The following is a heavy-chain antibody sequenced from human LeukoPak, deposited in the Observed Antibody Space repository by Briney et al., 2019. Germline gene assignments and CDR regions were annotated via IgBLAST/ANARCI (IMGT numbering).Heavy chain of an antibody. CDR1: GFTVSNNY. Sequence: GGSLRLSCTASGFTVSNNYMTWVRQAPGKGLEWVSVFYSGDSTYYADSVRGRFTISRDNSKNTLYLQMNSLRAEDTAVYYCARGAYYLKPLAFDYWGQGTLVTVSS. CDR3: ARGAYYLKPLAFDY. CDR2: FYSGDST. D-gene: IGHD1-26*01. V-gene: IGHV3-66*01. J-gene: IGHJ4*02.